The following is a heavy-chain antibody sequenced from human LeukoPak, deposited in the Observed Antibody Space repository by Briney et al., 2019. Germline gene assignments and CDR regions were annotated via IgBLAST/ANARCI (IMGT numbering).Heavy chain of an antibody. J-gene: IGHJ5*02. CDR3: AKSGGNWEGWFDP. Sequence: GGSLRLSCAGSGFSFSSYGMHWVRQAPGKGLEWMAFIRSDGSNKYYADSVKGRFTISRDNSKNTLYLQMNSLRAEDTAVYYCAKSGGNWEGWFDPWGQGTLVTVSS. CDR1: GFSFSSYG. V-gene: IGHV3-30*02. D-gene: IGHD2-15*01. CDR2: IRSDGSNK.